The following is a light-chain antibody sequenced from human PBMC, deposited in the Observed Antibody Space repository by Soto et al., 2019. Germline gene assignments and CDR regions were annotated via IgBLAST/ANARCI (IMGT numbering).Light chain of an antibody. Sequence: DIQMTQSPSTLSASVGDRVTITCRASQSISSWLDWYQQKPGKAPKILIYDASSLESGVPSRFSGSGSGTPFTLTIISLQPDDFETYYCQQAGAFGQGTKVEIK. CDR2: DAS. V-gene: IGKV1-5*01. CDR1: QSISSW. J-gene: IGKJ1*01. CDR3: QQAGA.